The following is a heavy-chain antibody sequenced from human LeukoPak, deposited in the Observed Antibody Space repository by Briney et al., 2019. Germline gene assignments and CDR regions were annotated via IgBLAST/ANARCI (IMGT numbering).Heavy chain of an antibody. CDR1: AFTVSNNY. J-gene: IGHJ3*02. D-gene: IGHD1-14*01. Sequence: PAGSLRLSCAASAFTVSNNYMSWVRQAPGKGLEWVSISYSDSKTNYANSVKGRFTISRDTSQNTLSLQMNGLRAEDTAVYYCVRKNRDFNAAFDIWGQGRVVTVSS. CDR3: VRKNRDFNAAFDI. V-gene: IGHV3-53*01. CDR2: SYSDSKT.